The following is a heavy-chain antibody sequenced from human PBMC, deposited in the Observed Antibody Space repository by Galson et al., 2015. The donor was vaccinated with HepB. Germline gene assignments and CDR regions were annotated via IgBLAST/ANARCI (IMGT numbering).Heavy chain of an antibody. V-gene: IGHV1-3*01. CDR2: INVGNGDT. D-gene: IGHD1-26*01. J-gene: IGHJ4*02. CDR1: GYTFTDYA. CDR3: ARPPGSGTYFDY. Sequence: SVKVSCKASGYTFTDYAIHWVRQAPGQRPEWMGWINVGNGDTKYSQNFQGRVTIASDKSANTAYMELSSLRSEDTAVYYCARPPGSGTYFDYWGQGTLVTVSS.